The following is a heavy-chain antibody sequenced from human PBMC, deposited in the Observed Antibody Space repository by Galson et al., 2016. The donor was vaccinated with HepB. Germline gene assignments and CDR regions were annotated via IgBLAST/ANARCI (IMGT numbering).Heavy chain of an antibody. CDR2: INPRGGGT. D-gene: IGHD2-15*01. V-gene: IGHV1-46*04. J-gene: IGHJ4*02. CDR3: ASETAASHYFES. CDR1: GYTSTNYY. Sequence: SVKVCCKASGYTSTNYYMHWVRQAPGRGLEWIGIINPRGGGTNYAQSLQGRVTMTRDMTTRTDYMEVSSLRSEDTAVYYCASETAASHYFESWGQGTLVTVSS.